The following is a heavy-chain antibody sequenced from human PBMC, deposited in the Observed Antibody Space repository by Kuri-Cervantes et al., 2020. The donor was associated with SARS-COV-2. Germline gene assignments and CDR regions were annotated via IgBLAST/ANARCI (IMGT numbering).Heavy chain of an antibody. D-gene: IGHD3-3*01. CDR3: ARYSREWLQINPDAFDI. CDR1: GVSVTGGTYY. J-gene: IGHJ3*02. CDR2: LDTSGTT. Sequence: SETLSLTCAVSGVSVTGGTYYWAWIRQPAGKGLEWIGHLDTSGTTTYNPSLKSRVTISLDTSSNQVSLKLSSVTAADTAVYYCARYSREWLQINPDAFDIWGQGTMVTVSS. V-gene: IGHV4-61*10.